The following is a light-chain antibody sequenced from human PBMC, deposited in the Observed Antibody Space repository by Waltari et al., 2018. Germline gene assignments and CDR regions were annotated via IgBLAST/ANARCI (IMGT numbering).Light chain of an antibody. CDR1: ESVLYSSNNKNH. V-gene: IGKV4-1*01. CDR2: WAS. Sequence: DIVMTQSLESLAVSLGERATINCKSSESVLYSSNNKNHLAWYQQKPGQPPKLLLYWASTRKSGVPDRFSGSGSETDFTLTVTSLQAEDAAVYYCQQYYSTPLTFGGGTRVEI. J-gene: IGKJ4*01. CDR3: QQYYSTPLT.